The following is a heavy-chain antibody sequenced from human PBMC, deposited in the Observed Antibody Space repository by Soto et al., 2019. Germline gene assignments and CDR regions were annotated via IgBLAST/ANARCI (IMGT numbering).Heavy chain of an antibody. J-gene: IGHJ1*01. CDR1: GGSVSSDSYY. CDR3: AREYYTNTNATDT. V-gene: IGHV4-61*01. D-gene: IGHD4-4*01. CDR2: INYSGST. Sequence: SETLSLTYTVSGGSVSSDSYYWTWIRQPPGKGLEWIGYINYSGSTNFNPSLKSRVSISVETSKNQFSLKLSSVTPADTAVYFCAREYYTNTNATDTWGQGTLVTISS.